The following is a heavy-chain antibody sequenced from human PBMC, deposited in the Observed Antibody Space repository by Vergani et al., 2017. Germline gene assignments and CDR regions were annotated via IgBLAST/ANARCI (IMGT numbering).Heavy chain of an antibody. V-gene: IGHV4-59*01. D-gene: IGHD3-3*01. J-gene: IGHJ4*02. Sequence: QVQLQESGPGLVKPSETLSLTCTVSGGSISSYYWSWIRQPPGKGLEWIGYIYYSGSTNYNPSLKSRVTISVDTSKNQFSLKLSSVTAADTAVYYFARARSYDFWSGYYYFDYWGQGTLVTVSS. CDR1: GGSISSYY. CDR3: ARARSYDFWSGYYYFDY. CDR2: IYYSGST.